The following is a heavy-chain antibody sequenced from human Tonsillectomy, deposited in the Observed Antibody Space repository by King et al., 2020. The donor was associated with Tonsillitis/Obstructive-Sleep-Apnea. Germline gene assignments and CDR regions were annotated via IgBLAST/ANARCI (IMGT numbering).Heavy chain of an antibody. V-gene: IGHV4-59*01. CDR2: IYYSGST. CDR3: ARGYSSNGVMDV. CDR1: GGSISSYY. Sequence: VQLQESGPGLVKPSETLSLTCTVSGGSISSYYWTWIRQPPGKGLEWIAYIYYSGSTNYNPSLKSRVTISVDTSKNQFSLKLSSVTAADTAVYYCARGYSSNGVMDVWGQGTTVTVSS. J-gene: IGHJ6*02. D-gene: IGHD2-15*01.